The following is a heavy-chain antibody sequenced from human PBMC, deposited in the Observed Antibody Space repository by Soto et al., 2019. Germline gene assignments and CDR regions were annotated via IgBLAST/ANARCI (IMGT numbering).Heavy chain of an antibody. Sequence: SETLSLTCTVSGGSITSTTYYWGWIRQPPGKGLEWIGSSYYSGSTYYTPSLKSRVTISVDTSKNQFSLKLSSVTAADTAVYYCARSVSIAAAGTYYFDYWGQGTLVTVS. D-gene: IGHD6-13*01. J-gene: IGHJ4*02. CDR1: GGSITSTTYY. CDR2: SYYSGST. V-gene: IGHV4-39*01. CDR3: ARSVSIAAAGTYYFDY.